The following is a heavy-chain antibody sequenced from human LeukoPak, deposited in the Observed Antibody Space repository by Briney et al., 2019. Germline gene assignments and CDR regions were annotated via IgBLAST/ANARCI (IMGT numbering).Heavy chain of an antibody. Sequence: PGGSLRLSCAVSGFTVSTSYMSWVRQAPGKGLEWVSVIYSGGTTYYADSVKGRFTISRDTSKNTIYLQMNSLRAEDTAVYYCAIEGGGTWGVSFNYWGQGTLDTVSS. CDR2: IYSGGTT. V-gene: IGHV3-66*01. J-gene: IGHJ4*02. D-gene: IGHD2-15*01. CDR3: AIEGGGTWGVSFNY. CDR1: GFTVSTSY.